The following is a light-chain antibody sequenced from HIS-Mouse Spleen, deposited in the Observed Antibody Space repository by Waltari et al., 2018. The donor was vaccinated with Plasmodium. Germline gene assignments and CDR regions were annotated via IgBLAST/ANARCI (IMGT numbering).Light chain of an antibody. CDR1: STDVGGYNH. CDR3: CSYAGSYTYV. Sequence: QSALTPPRSVSGSPGQSVPIPCTGPSTDVGGYNHVSWYPQHPGQAPKLMIYDVSKRPSGVPDRFSGSKSGNTASLTISGLQAEDEADYYCCSYAGSYTYVFGTGTKVTVL. J-gene: IGLJ1*01. V-gene: IGLV2-11*01. CDR2: DVS.